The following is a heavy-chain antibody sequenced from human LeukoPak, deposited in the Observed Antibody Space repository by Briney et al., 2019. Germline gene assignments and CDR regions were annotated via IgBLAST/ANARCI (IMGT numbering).Heavy chain of an antibody. CDR2: ISSSSSYI. CDR3: AAFPNWNYVRPFDY. D-gene: IGHD1-7*01. J-gene: IGHJ4*02. V-gene: IGHV3-21*01. Sequence: GGSLRLSCAASGFTFSSYSMNWVRQAPGKGLEWVSSISSSSSYIYYADSVKGRFTISRDNAKNSLYLRMNSLRAEDTAVYYCAAFPNWNYVRPFDYWGQGTLVTVSS. CDR1: GFTFSSYS.